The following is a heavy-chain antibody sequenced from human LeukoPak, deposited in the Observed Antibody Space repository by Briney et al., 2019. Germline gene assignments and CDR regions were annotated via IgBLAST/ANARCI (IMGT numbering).Heavy chain of an antibody. J-gene: IGHJ5*02. Sequence: QSGGSLRLSCAASGFTFSSYAMHWVRQAPGKGLEWVAVISYDGSNKYYADSVKGRFTISRDNSKNTQYLQMNSLRAEDTAEYYCARDVSSRFDPWGQGTLVTVSS. CDR1: GFTFSSYA. D-gene: IGHD2-2*01. V-gene: IGHV3-30-3*01. CDR2: ISYDGSNK. CDR3: ARDVSSRFDP.